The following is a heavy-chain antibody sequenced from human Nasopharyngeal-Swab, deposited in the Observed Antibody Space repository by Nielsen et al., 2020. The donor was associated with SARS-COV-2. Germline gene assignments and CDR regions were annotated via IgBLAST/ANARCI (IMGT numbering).Heavy chain of an antibody. V-gene: IGHV3-23*01. CDR3: AKGKGPGTVDWFDP. CDR2: LTGRGNT. D-gene: IGHD1-7*01. CDR1: GFPLSDYA. J-gene: IGHJ5*02. Sequence: GESLKISCAASGFPLSDYAMCWVRQAPGKGLEWLSSLTGRGNTYYADSVKGRFATSRDNSENTLYLQMNSLRVEDTAVYYCAKGKGPGTVDWFDPWGQGTLVTVSS.